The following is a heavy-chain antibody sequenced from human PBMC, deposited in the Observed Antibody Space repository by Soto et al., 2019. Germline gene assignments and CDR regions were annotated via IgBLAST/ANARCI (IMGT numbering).Heavy chain of an antibody. CDR3: ASGRIVVLGSRAYYGMDV. CDR1: GGTPSNSA. Sequence: QVQLVQSGAEVKKPGSSVRVSCKASGGTPSNSAFSWVRQAPGQGLEWMGGIIPVFGIVKYAQNLEGRATITADESTNTAYMELSSLRYEDRAVYYCASGRIVVLGSRAYYGMDVWGQGTTVTVSS. V-gene: IGHV1-69*01. J-gene: IGHJ6*02. D-gene: IGHD6-19*01. CDR2: IIPVFGIV.